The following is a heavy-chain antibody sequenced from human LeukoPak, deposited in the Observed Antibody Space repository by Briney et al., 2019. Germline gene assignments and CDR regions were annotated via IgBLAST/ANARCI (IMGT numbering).Heavy chain of an antibody. CDR2: ISYDGSDK. Sequence: PGGSLRLSCAASGFTFSSFGMNWVRQAPGKGLEWVAVISYDGSDKYYADSVKGRFTISRDNSKNTLYLQMNSLRAEDTAVYYCAKDPRRYSRTGGYFDYWGQGTLVTVSS. CDR1: GFTFSSFG. CDR3: AKDPRRYSRTGGYFDY. J-gene: IGHJ4*02. V-gene: IGHV3-30*18. D-gene: IGHD6-13*01.